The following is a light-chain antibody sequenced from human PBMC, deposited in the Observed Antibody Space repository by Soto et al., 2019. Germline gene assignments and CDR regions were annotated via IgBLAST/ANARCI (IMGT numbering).Light chain of an antibody. Sequence: DIQITQSPSTLSGSVVERVTITCRASQSIGRWLAWYQQKPGKAPNLLIYDASSLEGGVPSRFSGSGSGTAFTLTISSLQPDDFATYYCQHYNTYSSKFGQGTKVDIK. CDR2: DAS. CDR1: QSIGRW. J-gene: IGKJ1*01. CDR3: QHYNTYSSK. V-gene: IGKV1-5*01.